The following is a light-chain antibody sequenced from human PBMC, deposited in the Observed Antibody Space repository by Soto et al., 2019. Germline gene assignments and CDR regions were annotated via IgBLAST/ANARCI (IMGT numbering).Light chain of an antibody. J-gene: IGKJ5*01. Sequence: DIQMTQSPSSLSASVGDRVTITCRASQGIRNDLAWYQQKPGKAPKRLIYDATSLQSGAPSRFSGSGSGTEFTLTISSLQPEDFATYYCLQHNNYPPITFGQGTRLEIK. CDR2: DAT. CDR3: LQHNNYPPIT. V-gene: IGKV1-17*01. CDR1: QGIRND.